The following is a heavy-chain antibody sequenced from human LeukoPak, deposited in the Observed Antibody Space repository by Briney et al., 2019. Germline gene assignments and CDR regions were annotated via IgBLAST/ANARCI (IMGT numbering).Heavy chain of an antibody. CDR3: ARWGYYYYGMDV. Sequence: HAGGSLRLSCAASGFTFSSYSMNWVRQAPGKGLEWVSYISSSGTTIYYAESVKGRFTISRDNAKNSLYLQMNSLRVEDTAVYYCARWGYYYYGMDVWGQGTTVTVSS. V-gene: IGHV3-48*04. CDR2: ISSSGTTI. D-gene: IGHD3-16*01. J-gene: IGHJ6*02. CDR1: GFTFSSYS.